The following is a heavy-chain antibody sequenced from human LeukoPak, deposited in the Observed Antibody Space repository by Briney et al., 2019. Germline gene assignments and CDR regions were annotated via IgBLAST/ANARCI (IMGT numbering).Heavy chain of an antibody. V-gene: IGHV4-39*07. D-gene: IGHD6-13*01. Sequence: PSELSLTCTVSGGSISSSSYYWGWIRQPPGKGLEWIGSIYYSGSTYYNPSLKSRVTISVDTSKNQVSLMLTSVTAADTAVYYCALGYSSSWYGTLFDYWGQGTLVTVSS. CDR3: ALGYSSSWYGTLFDY. CDR2: IYYSGST. CDR1: GGSISSSSYY. J-gene: IGHJ4*02.